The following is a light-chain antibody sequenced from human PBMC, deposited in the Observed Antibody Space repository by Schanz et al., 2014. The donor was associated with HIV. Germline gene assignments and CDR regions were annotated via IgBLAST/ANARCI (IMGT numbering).Light chain of an antibody. V-gene: IGKV1-8*01. CDR1: QDITSY. CDR2: AAS. J-gene: IGKJ2*01. CDR3: QQSYITPYT. Sequence: AIRITQSPSSLSASTGDRVTITCRASQDITSYLAWYQQKPGKAPKLLIYAASTLVSGVPSRFNGSGSGTDFTLTINSLQPEDFATYFCQQSYITPYTFGQGTKLEIK.